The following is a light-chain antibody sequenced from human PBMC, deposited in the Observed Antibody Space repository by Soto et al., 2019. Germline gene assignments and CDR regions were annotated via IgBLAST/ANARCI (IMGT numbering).Light chain of an antibody. J-gene: IGKJ4*01. CDR1: QSVNSY. V-gene: IGKV3-11*01. CDR3: QQRGSWPLT. CDR2: DAS. Sequence: EIVLTQSPATLSLSPGERATLSCRASQSVNSYLAWYQQKPGQAPRLLIYDASNRATGVPSRFSGSASGTDYTLTISSLEPEDFAVYYCQQRGSWPLTLGGGTKVEIK.